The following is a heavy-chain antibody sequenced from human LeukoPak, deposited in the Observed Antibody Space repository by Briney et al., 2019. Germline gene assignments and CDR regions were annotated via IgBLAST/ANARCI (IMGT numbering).Heavy chain of an antibody. V-gene: IGHV5-51*01. Sequence: GESLKISCKGFGYSFTSYWIGWVRQMPGKGLEWMGIIYPGDSDTRYSPSFQGQVTISADKSISTAYLQWSSLKASDTAMYYCARLDYYDSSGRPLNYYFDYWGQGTLVTVSS. CDR3: ARLDYYDSSGRPLNYYFDY. D-gene: IGHD3-22*01. CDR1: GYSFTSYW. J-gene: IGHJ4*02. CDR2: IYPGDSDT.